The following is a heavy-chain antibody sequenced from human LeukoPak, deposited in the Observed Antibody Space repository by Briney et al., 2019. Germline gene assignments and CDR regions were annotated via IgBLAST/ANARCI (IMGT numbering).Heavy chain of an antibody. V-gene: IGHV2-70*11. CDR1: GFSLSTSGMY. CDR3: ARENNYGYDH. J-gene: IGHJ4*02. Sequence: SGPTLVNPTRTLTLTCTCSGFSLSTSGMYVSWIRQPPGKALEWLARIDWDDAKYYSTSLKTRLTISKDASTNQVVLTLTNLDHVATDTYYCARENNYGYDHSGQGTLVTVSS. CDR2: IDWDDAK. D-gene: IGHD5-18*01.